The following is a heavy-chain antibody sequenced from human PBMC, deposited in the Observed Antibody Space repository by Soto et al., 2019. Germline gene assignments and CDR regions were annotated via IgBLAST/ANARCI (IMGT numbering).Heavy chain of an antibody. CDR2: IRSDGTTI. J-gene: IGHJ4*02. CDR1: GFTFSDNP. CDR3: VRDHDFAFDT. Sequence: PVGSLRLSCAAYGFTFSDNPMNWVRLAPGKGLEWVSHIRSDGTTIYYADSVKGRFTISRDNAKNSLYLHMNSLRDEDTAIYYCVRDHDFAFDTWGQGTLVTVSS. V-gene: IGHV3-48*02. D-gene: IGHD2-21*02.